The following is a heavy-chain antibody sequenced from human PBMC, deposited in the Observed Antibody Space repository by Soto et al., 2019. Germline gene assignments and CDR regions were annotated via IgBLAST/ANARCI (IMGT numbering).Heavy chain of an antibody. V-gene: IGHV3-23*01. J-gene: IGHJ6*02. D-gene: IGHD3-3*01. Sequence: EVQLLESGGGLVQPGGSLRLSCAASGFTFTTYAMTWVRQAPGKGLEWVSFISGSGGTTYYADSVKGRFTISRDNSKNTLYLQMNSLRAEDTAVYYCAKQPYYDFWSGYNYGMDVWGQGTTVTVS. CDR3: AKQPYYDFWSGYNYGMDV. CDR1: GFTFTTYA. CDR2: ISGSGGTT.